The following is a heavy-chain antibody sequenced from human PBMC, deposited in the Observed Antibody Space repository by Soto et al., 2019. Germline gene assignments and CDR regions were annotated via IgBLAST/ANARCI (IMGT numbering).Heavy chain of an antibody. CDR2: ISGSGGST. CDR1: GFTFSSYA. D-gene: IGHD3-3*01. J-gene: IGHJ6*02. CDR3: ASTTFTIFGVVIRYSYYGMDV. V-gene: IGHV3-23*01. Sequence: GGSLRLSCAASGFTFSSYAMSWVRQAPGKGLEWVSAISGSGGSTYYADSVKGRFTISRDNSKNTLYLQMNSLRAEDTAVYYCASTTFTIFGVVIRYSYYGMDVWGQGTTVTVSS.